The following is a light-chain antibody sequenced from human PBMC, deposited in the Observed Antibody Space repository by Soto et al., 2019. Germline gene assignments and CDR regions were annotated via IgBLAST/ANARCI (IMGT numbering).Light chain of an antibody. Sequence: DIQMTQSPSSLSASVGDRVTITCRASQSISSYLNWYQQKPGKAPKLLIYAASSLQSGVPSRFSGSGSGTDFTLTISSLQPEDFATYYCQQSYSTPRNFGGGTKLEIK. CDR3: QQSYSTPRN. CDR2: AAS. CDR1: QSISSY. J-gene: IGKJ4*01. V-gene: IGKV1-39*01.